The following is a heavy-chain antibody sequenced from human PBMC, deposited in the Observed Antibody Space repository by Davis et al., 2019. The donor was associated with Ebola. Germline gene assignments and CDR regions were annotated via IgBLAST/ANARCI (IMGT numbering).Heavy chain of an antibody. CDR2: IYHSGST. CDR1: GGSISTNYW. V-gene: IGHV4-4*02. CDR3: ARDLHYYGMDV. Sequence: SETLSLTCAVSGGSISTNYWWSWVRQPPGKGLEWIGEIYHSGSTNYNPSLKSRVTISVDKSKNQFSLKLSSVTAADTAVYYCARDLHYYGMDVWGQGTTVTVSS. J-gene: IGHJ6*02.